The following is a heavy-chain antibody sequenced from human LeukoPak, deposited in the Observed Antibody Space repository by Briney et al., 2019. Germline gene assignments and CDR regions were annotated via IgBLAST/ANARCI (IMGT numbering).Heavy chain of an antibody. CDR3: ARKRLGTWRAFDI. Sequence: PSETLSLTCAMYGGSFSGHYWSWIRQPPGKGLEWLGEIDHSGITSYNPSLKGRVTISLDTSKSQFSLNLNSVTVADTAVYYCARKRLGTWRAFDIWGQGTMVTVSS. CDR1: GGSFSGHY. D-gene: IGHD6-25*01. CDR2: IDHSGIT. J-gene: IGHJ3*02. V-gene: IGHV4-34*01.